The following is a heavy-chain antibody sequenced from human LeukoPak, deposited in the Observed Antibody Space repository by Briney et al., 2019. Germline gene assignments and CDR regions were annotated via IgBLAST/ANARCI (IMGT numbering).Heavy chain of an antibody. CDR3: ASGAGWLIDY. D-gene: IGHD6-19*01. Sequence: SETLSLTCSVSGGHIDSVYWNWIRQPPGKGLEWIGYIDNSGSTKYNPSLQSRITMSRDTSKKQFSLKLTSVTAADTAMYYCASGAGWLIDYWGQGTLVTVSS. CDR1: GGHIDSVY. CDR2: IDNSGST. J-gene: IGHJ4*02. V-gene: IGHV4-4*08.